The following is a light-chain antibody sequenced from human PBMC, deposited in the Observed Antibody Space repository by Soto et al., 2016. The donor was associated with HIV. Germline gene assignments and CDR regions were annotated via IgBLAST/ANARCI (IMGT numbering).Light chain of an antibody. V-gene: IGLV3-21*03. Sequence: SYVLTQSPSVSVAPGKTARIACGGNNIGSKSVHWYQQKPGQAPVLVVYDDSDRPSGIPERFSGSNSGNSATLTISRVEAGDEADYYCQVWDSDSDHPDVVFGGGTKLTVL. CDR1: NIGSKS. CDR2: DDS. J-gene: IGLJ2*01. CDR3: QVWDSDSDHPDVV.